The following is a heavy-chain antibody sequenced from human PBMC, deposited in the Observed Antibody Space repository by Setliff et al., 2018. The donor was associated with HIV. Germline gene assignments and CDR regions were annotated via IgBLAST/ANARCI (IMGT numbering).Heavy chain of an antibody. V-gene: IGHV1-2*02. Sequence: ASVKVSCKASGYTFTNYYIHWVRQAPGQGLEWMGWINPNSGGTNYAQKFQGRVTMTRDTSISTAYMELSRLRSDDTAVYYCARDRTYCSSTSCPRNYYYYYMDVWGKGTTVTVFS. J-gene: IGHJ6*03. CDR2: INPNSGGT. D-gene: IGHD2-2*01. CDR1: GYTFTNYY. CDR3: ARDRTYCSSTSCPRNYYYYYMDV.